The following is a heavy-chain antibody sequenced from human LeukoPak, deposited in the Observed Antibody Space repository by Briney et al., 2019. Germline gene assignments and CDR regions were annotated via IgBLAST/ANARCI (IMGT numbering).Heavy chain of an antibody. V-gene: IGHV1-46*01. J-gene: IGHJ2*01. CDR1: GYSFTSDY. CDR3: ARDKSNSSSWPFDL. D-gene: IGHD6-13*01. CDR2: INPSDART. Sequence: ASVKVSCKASGYSFTSDYLHWVRQAPGQGLEWIGMINPSDARTTYAQKFQGRVTMTRDTSTTTVYMEMSSLRSDDTAVFYCARDKSNSSSWPFDLWGRGTLATVSS.